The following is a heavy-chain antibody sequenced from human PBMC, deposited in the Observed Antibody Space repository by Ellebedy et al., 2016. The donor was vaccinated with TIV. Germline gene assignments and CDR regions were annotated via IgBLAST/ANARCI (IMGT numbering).Heavy chain of an antibody. CDR3: ARHNYGDDLDY. V-gene: IGHV1-18*04. CDR1: GYTFTSYG. J-gene: IGHJ4*02. D-gene: IGHD4-17*01. Sequence: AASVKVSCKASGYTFTSYGISWVRQAPGQGLVWMGWISAYNGNTIYTQKLQGRVTITTDTSTSKAYMELRSLRSDDTAVYYCARHNYGDDLDYWGQGTLVTVSS. CDR2: ISAYNGNT.